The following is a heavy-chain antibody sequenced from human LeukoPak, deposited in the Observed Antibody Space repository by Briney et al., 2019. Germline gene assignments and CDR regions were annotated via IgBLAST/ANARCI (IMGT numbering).Heavy chain of an antibody. CDR3: ARGAYCGGDCYSRLDYYYYGMDV. J-gene: IGHJ6*02. CDR2: IYTSGST. V-gene: IGHV4-4*07. Sequence: SSETLSLTCTVSGGSIGSYYWSWIRQPAGKGLEWIGRIYTSGSTNYNPSLKSRVTMSVDTSKNQFSLKLSSVTAADTAVYYCARGAYCGGDCYSRLDYYYYGMDVWGQGTTVTVSS. CDR1: GGSIGSYY. D-gene: IGHD2-21*02.